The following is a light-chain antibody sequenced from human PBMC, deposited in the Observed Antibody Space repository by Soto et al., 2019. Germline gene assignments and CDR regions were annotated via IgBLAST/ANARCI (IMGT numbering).Light chain of an antibody. CDR3: ISYASLNTYV. Sequence: QSALPPPASVSGSPGQSITISCTGTTSDVGGYEDVSWYHQHPGKSPKLIIYDVTNRTSGVSNRFSGSKSGNTASLTISGRQAEDEADYYCISYASLNTYVVGPGTKFAVL. CDR2: DVT. J-gene: IGLJ1*01. CDR1: TSDVGGYED. V-gene: IGLV2-14*01.